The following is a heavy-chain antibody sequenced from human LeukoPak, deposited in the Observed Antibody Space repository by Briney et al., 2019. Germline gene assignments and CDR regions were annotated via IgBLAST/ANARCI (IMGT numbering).Heavy chain of an antibody. D-gene: IGHD4-23*01. J-gene: IGHJ4*02. Sequence: SETLSLTCTVSGDSISSSSYYWGWIRQPPGKGLEWIGFIYYIGSTYQNPSLKSRVTISIDTSKSQFSLRLTSVTAADTAVYYCARRDYGGDGGYFDYWGQGILVTVSS. CDR3: ARRDYGGDGGYFDY. V-gene: IGHV4-39*01. CDR2: IYYIGST. CDR1: GDSISSSSYY.